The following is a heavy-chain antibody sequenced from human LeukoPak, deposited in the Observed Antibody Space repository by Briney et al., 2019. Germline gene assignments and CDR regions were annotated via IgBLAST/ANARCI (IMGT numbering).Heavy chain of an antibody. CDR1: GFTFSSFG. J-gene: IGHJ4*02. V-gene: IGHV3-30*18. D-gene: IGHD1-1*01. CDR2: ISFDVTIK. CDR3: AKGTGTLDY. Sequence: PGRSLRLSCAASGFTFSSFGMHWVRQAPGKGLEWVAVISFDVTIKYYADSVKGRFTISRDNSKNTLYLQVNSLRAEDTAVYYCAKGTGTLDYWGQGTLVTVSS.